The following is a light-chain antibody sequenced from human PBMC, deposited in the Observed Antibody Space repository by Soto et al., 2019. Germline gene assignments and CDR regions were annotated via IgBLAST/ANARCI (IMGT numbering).Light chain of an antibody. CDR1: QSVSSSF. V-gene: IGKV3-20*01. J-gene: IGKJ1*01. CDR3: QQYVSSPWA. CDR2: GAS. Sequence: IVFTQSPCTLSLSPGESATLSCRASQSVSSSFLAWYQQKAGQAPRLLIYGASRRATGIPDRFSGSGSGTDFTLTISRLEPEDFAVYYCQQYVSSPWAFGQGTKVDIK.